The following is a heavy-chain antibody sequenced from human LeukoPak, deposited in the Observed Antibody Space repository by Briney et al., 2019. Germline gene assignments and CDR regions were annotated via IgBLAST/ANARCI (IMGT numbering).Heavy chain of an antibody. CDR2: IGISSGNT. J-gene: IGHJ4*02. D-gene: IGHD3-22*01. CDR3: ARAGSYYYDTSGYYYFDY. V-gene: IGHV3-48*01. Sequence: PGGSLRLSCAASGFTFSHYSMNWVRQAPGKGLEWISYIGISSGNTKYADSVKGRFTISGDKAKNSVYLQMNSLRAEDTAVYYCARAGSYYYDTSGYYYFDYWGQGTLVTVSS. CDR1: GFTFSHYS.